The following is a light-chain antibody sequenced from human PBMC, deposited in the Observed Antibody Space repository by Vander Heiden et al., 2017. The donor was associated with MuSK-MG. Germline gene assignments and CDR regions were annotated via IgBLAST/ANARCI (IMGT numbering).Light chain of an antibody. CDR2: GAS. CDR3: QQDGSSPST. Sequence: EIVLTQSPGTLSLSPGERATLSCRASQSVSNNYLAWYQQKPGQAPRLLIFGASNRATGIPDRFSGSGSGTDFTLTISRLEPEDFAVYYCQQDGSSPSTFGQGTKLEIK. V-gene: IGKV3-20*01. CDR1: QSVSNNY. J-gene: IGKJ2*02.